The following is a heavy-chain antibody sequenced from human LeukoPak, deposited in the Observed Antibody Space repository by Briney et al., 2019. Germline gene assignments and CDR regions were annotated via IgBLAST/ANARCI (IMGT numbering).Heavy chain of an antibody. D-gene: IGHD6-13*01. CDR1: GFTFSYYA. V-gene: IGHV3-64*04. CDR3: ARDPNIAAAAYYFDY. Sequence: GGSLRLSCSASGFTFSYYAMHWVRQAAGKGLEFVSGISSNGGSTYYADSLKGRFTVSRDNSKNTLYLQMNSLRAEDTAVYYCARDPNIAAAAYYFDYWGQGTLVTVSS. J-gene: IGHJ4*02. CDR2: ISSNGGST.